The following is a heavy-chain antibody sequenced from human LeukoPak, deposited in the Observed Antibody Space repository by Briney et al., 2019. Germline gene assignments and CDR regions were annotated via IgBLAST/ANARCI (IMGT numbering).Heavy chain of an antibody. J-gene: IGHJ4*02. Sequence: GGSLRLSCAASGFTFSTYAMNWVRQAPGKGLEWVSAINGDGGTTYYADSVKGRFTISRDNSKNTMYLQMNSLRAGDTAVYYCAKYTAYSTGWPSYWGQGTLVTVS. D-gene: IGHD6-19*01. CDR3: AKYTAYSTGWPSY. V-gene: IGHV3-23*01. CDR1: GFTFSTYA. CDR2: INGDGGTT.